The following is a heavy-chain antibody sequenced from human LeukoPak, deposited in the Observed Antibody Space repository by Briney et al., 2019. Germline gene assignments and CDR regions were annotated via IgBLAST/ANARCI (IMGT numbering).Heavy chain of an antibody. CDR1: GFTFSSYDFSNYA. Sequence: GGSLRLACAASGFTFSSYDFSNYAMSWVRQAPGKGLEWVSTFSVSSGNTYYADSVRGRFTISGDTAKNALYLQMNSLRAEDTAVYYCVKRPVVGGTTGKYFDHWGQGTLVTVST. J-gene: IGHJ4*02. V-gene: IGHV3-23*01. CDR2: FSVSSGNT. D-gene: IGHD1-1*01. CDR3: VKRPVVGGTTGKYFDH.